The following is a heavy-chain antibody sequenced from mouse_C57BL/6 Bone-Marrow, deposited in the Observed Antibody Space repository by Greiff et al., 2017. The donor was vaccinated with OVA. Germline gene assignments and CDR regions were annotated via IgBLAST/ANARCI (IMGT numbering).Heavy chain of an antibody. J-gene: IGHJ4*01. CDR2: ISYDGSN. CDR1: GYSITSGYY. CDR3: ARDAMDY. V-gene: IGHV3-6*01. Sequence: DVKLQESGPGLVKPSQSLSLTCSVTGYSITSGYYWNWIRQFPGNKLEWMGYISYDGSNKYNPSLKNRISITRDTSKNQFFLKLNSVTTEDTATYYCARDAMDYWGQGTSVTVSS.